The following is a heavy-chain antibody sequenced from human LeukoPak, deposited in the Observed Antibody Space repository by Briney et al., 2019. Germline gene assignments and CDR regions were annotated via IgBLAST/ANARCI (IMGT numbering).Heavy chain of an antibody. D-gene: IGHD6-19*01. CDR1: GFTFTNYW. CDR2: LNQDGGKK. V-gene: IGHV3-7*01. Sequence: GGSLRLSCVASGFTFTNYWMSWVRQAPGKGLEWLANLNQDGGKKYYAESVKGRFTISRDNAKNSLDLQINSLTAEDTAVYCCGRAAGDSYDYWGQGTLVTVSS. J-gene: IGHJ4*02. CDR3: GRAAGDSYDY.